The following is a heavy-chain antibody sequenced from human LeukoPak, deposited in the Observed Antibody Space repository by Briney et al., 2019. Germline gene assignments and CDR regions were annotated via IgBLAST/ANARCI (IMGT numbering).Heavy chain of an antibody. D-gene: IGHD3-22*01. J-gene: IGHJ3*02. CDR1: GFTFSSYA. CDR3: ARQPQLDYYDSSGYYYVDAFDI. CDR2: ISGSGGST. Sequence: GGSLRLSCAASGFTFSSYAMSWVRQAPGKGLEWVSAISGSGGSTYYADSAKGRFTISRDNSKNTLYLQMNSLRAEDKAVYYCARQPQLDYYDSSGYYYVDAFDIWGQGTMVTVSS. V-gene: IGHV3-23*01.